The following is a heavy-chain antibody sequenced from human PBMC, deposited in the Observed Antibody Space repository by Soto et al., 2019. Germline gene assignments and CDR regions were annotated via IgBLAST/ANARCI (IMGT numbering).Heavy chain of an antibody. V-gene: IGHV1-69*01. CDR2: IIPIFGTA. CDR3: ARMWCSSTSCYSDYYYGMDV. CDR1: GGTFSSYA. D-gene: IGHD2-2*01. Sequence: QVQLVQSGAEVKKPGSSVKVSCKASGGTFSSYAISWVRQAPGQGLEWMVGIIPIFGTANYAQKFQGRVTITADESTSTAYMELSSLRSEDTAVYYCARMWCSSTSCYSDYYYGMDVWGQGTTVTVSS. J-gene: IGHJ6*02.